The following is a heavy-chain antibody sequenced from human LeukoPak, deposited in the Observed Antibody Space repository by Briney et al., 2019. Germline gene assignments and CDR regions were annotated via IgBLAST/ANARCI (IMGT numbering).Heavy chain of an antibody. V-gene: IGHV3-21*01. J-gene: IGHJ4*02. D-gene: IGHD3-22*01. CDR1: GFTFSSYS. CDR2: ISSSSSYI. CDR3: ARGLYYDSSGYEPLDY. Sequence: GGSLRLSCAASGFTFSSYSMNWVRQAPGKGLEWVSSISSSSSYIYYADSVKGRFTISRDNAKNSLYLQMSSLRAEDTAVYYCARGLYYDSSGYEPLDYWGQGTLVTVSS.